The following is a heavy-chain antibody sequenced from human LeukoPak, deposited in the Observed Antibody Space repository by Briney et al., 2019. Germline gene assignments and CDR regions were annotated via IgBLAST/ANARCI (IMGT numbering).Heavy chain of an antibody. V-gene: IGHV4-61*08. CDR3: ARRKSFNGMDV. Sequence: PSETLSLTCTVSGGSISSGGYYWSWIRQHPGKGLEWIGYIYYSGSTNYNPSLKSRVTISVDTSKNQFSLKLSSVTAADTAVYYCARRKSFNGMDVWGQGTTVTVSS. CDR1: GGSISSGGYY. CDR2: IYYSGST. J-gene: IGHJ6*02.